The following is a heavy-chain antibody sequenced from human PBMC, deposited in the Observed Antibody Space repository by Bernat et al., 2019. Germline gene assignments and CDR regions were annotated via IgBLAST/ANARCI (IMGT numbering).Heavy chain of an antibody. Sequence: EVQLLESGGGLVQPGGSLRLSCAASGFTFSSYAMSWVRQAPGKGLEWVSAISGSGGSTYYADSVKGRFTISRDNSKNTLYLQMNSLRAEDTAVYYCAKVGYYGSGSYYNQRNWFDPWGQGILVTVSS. J-gene: IGHJ5*02. CDR1: GFTFSSYA. CDR2: ISGSGGST. V-gene: IGHV3-23*01. D-gene: IGHD3-10*01. CDR3: AKVGYYGSGSYYNQRNWFDP.